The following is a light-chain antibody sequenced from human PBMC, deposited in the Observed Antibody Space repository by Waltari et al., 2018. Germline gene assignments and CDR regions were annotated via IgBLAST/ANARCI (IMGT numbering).Light chain of an antibody. V-gene: IGKV3-15*01. CDR3: QKYNIWPLT. CDR1: QSINSN. CDR2: DAS. Sequence: EIVMTQSPATLSVSPGARATLSCRATQSINSNLAWYQQKPGQAPRLLIYDASTRATGIPARFSGSGSGTEFTLTISSLQSEDFAVYYCQKYNIWPLTFGGGTKVEIK. J-gene: IGKJ4*01.